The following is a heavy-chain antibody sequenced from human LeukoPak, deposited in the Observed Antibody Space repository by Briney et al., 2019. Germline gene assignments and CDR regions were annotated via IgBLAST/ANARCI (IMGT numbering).Heavy chain of an antibody. CDR2: ISYDGSNK. V-gene: IGHV3-30*04. J-gene: IGHJ4*02. D-gene: IGHD3-16*01. CDR3: ARAYSPSTLDY. CDR1: AFTFSSYA. Sequence: PGGSLRLSCAASAFTFSSYAMHWVRQAPGKGLEWVAVISYDGSNKYYADSVKGRFTISRDNSKNTLYLQMNSLRAEDTAVYYCARAYSPSTLDYWGQGTLVTVSS.